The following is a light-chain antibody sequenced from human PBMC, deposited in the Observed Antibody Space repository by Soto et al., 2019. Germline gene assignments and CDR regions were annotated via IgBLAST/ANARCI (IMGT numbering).Light chain of an antibody. J-gene: IGLJ3*02. Sequence: QSVLTQPPSASGTPGQRVVISCSGSRSNIGDYYIYWFQQVPGTAPRVRIYRNNLRPSGVPDRFSGSKSGTSASLAISGLRPEDEAVYFCAAWDDSLNSWVFGGGTQLTVL. CDR2: RNN. CDR1: RSNIGDYY. CDR3: AAWDDSLNSWV. V-gene: IGLV1-47*01.